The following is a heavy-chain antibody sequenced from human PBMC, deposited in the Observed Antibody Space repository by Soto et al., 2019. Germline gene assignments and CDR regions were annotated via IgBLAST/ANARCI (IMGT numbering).Heavy chain of an antibody. CDR1: GFTFYNYA. CDR3: AKKGLGSLATYCTTGDCHYAFDV. D-gene: IGHD2-8*01. J-gene: IGHJ3*01. Sequence: EVQLLESGGGLVRPGGSLRLSCAASGFTFYNYAMNWVRQAPGKGLEWVSTISGGGDGTYYADYVKGRFPISRDNSRNTEYQQMNRLRAEDTAVYYCAKKGLGSLATYCTTGDCHYAFDVWGQGTLVTVSS. V-gene: IGHV3-23*01. CDR2: ISGGGDGT.